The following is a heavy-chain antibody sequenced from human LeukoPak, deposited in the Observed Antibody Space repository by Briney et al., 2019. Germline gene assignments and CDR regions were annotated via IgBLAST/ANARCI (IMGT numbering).Heavy chain of an antibody. CDR1: GFTFSSYA. V-gene: IGHV3-23*01. CDR2: ISGSGGST. J-gene: IGHJ4*02. D-gene: IGHD5-18*01. CDR3: AKDSKYSYGSSDY. Sequence: GGSLRLSCAASGFTFSSYAMSWVRQAPGKGLEGVSAISGSGGSTYYADSVKGRFTISRDNSKNTLYLQMNSLRAEDTAVYYCAKDSKYSYGSSDYWGQGTLVTVSS.